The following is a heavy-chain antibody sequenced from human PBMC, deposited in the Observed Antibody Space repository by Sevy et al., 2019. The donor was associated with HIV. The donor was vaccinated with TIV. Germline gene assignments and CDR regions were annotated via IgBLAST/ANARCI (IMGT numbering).Heavy chain of an antibody. Sequence: ASVKVSCKVSGYTLTELSMHWVRQAPGKGLEWMGGFDPEDGETIYAQKFQGRVTMTEDTSTDTAYMELGSLGSEDTAVYYCATRGFGELSAAFDIWGQGTMVTVSS. J-gene: IGHJ3*02. CDR1: GYTLTELS. CDR3: ATRGFGELSAAFDI. CDR2: FDPEDGET. V-gene: IGHV1-24*01. D-gene: IGHD3-10*01.